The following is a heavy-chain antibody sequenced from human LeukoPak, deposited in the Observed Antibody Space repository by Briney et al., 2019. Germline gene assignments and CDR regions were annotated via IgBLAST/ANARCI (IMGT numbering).Heavy chain of an antibody. J-gene: IGHJ5*02. V-gene: IGHV4-4*07. D-gene: IGHD3-10*01. CDR2: IYASGRT. CDR3: ARDSGTTGEVKFDP. Sequence: SETLSLTCTVSGVSITSYYWSWIRQPAGKGLEWIGRIYASGRTTYNPSLKSRVTMSVDTSKTQFSLKLSSVPAADTAVYYCARDSGTTGEVKFDPWGQGTLVTVSA. CDR1: GVSITSYY.